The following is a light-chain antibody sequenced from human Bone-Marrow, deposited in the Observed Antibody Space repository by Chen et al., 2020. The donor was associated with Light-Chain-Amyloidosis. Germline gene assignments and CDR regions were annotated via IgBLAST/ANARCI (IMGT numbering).Light chain of an antibody. CDR3: SSHAGSEILWV. V-gene: IGLV3-21*02. CDR1: NIGSTS. CDR2: DDS. J-gene: IGLJ3*02. Sequence: SYVLTQPSSVSVAPGQTATIACGGNNIGSTSVHWYQQMPGQAPLLVVYDDSDRPSGIPERLSGSNSGNTASLTISGLQPEDEAIYYCSSHAGSEILWVFGGGTKLTVL.